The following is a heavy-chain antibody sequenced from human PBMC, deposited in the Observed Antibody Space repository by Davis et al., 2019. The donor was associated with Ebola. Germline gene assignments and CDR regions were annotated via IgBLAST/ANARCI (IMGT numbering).Heavy chain of an antibody. Sequence: PGGSLRLSCAASGFTFSSYAMSWVRQAPGKGLEWVSRISAIGGDTYYADSVKGRFTISRDNSKNTLYLQMNSLKTEDTAVYYCTSTAGSVDYWGQGTLVTVSS. J-gene: IGHJ4*02. CDR2: ISAIGGDT. CDR1: GFTFSSYA. V-gene: IGHV3-23*01. D-gene: IGHD1-26*01. CDR3: TSTAGSVDY.